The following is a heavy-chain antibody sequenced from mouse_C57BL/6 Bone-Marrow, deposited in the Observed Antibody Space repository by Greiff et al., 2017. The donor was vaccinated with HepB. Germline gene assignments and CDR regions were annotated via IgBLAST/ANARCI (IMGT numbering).Heavy chain of an antibody. CDR1: GYTFTTYP. CDR2: FHPYNDDT. V-gene: IGHV1-47*01. CDR3: ARARTGYWYFDV. Sequence: VQLKESGAELVKPGASVKMSCKASGYTFTTYPIEWMKQNHGKSLEWIGNFHPYNDDTKYNEKFKGKATLTVEKSSSTVYLELSRLTSDDSAVYYCARARTGYWYFDVWGTGTTVTVSS. D-gene: IGHD4-1*01. J-gene: IGHJ1*03.